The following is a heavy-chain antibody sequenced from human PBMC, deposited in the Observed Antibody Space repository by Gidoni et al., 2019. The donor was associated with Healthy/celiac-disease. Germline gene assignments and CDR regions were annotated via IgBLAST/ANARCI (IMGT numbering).Heavy chain of an antibody. CDR2: IDWDDDK. D-gene: IGHD3-9*01. CDR1: GFSLSTSGVG. CDR3: AHSTGYGMDV. Sequence: QITFPESGPTLVKPTQPLTLTCSFSGFSLSTSGVGVGWIRQHPGKALEWLALIDWDDDKRYSPSLKSRLTITKDTSKNQVVLTRTNMDPVDTATYYCAHSTGYGMDVWGQGTTVTVSS. J-gene: IGHJ6*02. V-gene: IGHV2-5*02.